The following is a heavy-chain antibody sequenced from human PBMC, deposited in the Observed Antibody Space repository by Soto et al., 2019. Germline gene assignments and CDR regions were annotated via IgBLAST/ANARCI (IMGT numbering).Heavy chain of an antibody. CDR3: ARRLYYDSSGFEGGGMDV. Sequence: SEPLALTCILYGGSRSIPSYYWGWIRPPPVKGLEWIGRTYYSGRNYYNPSLKSRVTISVDTSKNQFSLKLSSVTAADTAVYYCARRLYYDSSGFEGGGMDVWGQGTTVTVSS. J-gene: IGHJ6*02. CDR1: GGSRSIPSYY. CDR2: TYYSGRN. D-gene: IGHD3-22*01. V-gene: IGHV4-39*01.